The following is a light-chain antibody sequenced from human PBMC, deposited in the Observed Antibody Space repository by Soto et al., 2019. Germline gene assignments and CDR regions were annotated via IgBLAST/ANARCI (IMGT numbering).Light chain of an antibody. J-gene: IGLJ1*01. Sequence: QSALTQPASVSGSPGQSITISCTGTSSDVGSYSLISWYQQQPGKAPKVMIYEVTNRPSGVSNRLSGSKSGNTASLTISGLLAEDEADYYCSSYTSSSTYVFGTGTKVTVL. CDR1: SSDVGSYSL. CDR2: EVT. CDR3: SSYTSSSTYV. V-gene: IGLV2-14*02.